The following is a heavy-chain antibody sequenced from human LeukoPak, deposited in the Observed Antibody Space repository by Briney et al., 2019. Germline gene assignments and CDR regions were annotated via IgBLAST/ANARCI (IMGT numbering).Heavy chain of an antibody. J-gene: IGHJ3*02. V-gene: IGHV3-23*01. CDR2: ISGSGGGT. CDR3: ATREVVPAAIPDAFDI. Sequence: GGSLRLSCAASGFTFSSYAMSWVRQAPGKGLEWVSAISGSGGGTYYADSVKGRFTISRDNSKNTLYLQMNSLRAEDTAVYYCATREVVPAAIPDAFDIWGQGTMVTVSS. CDR1: GFTFSSYA. D-gene: IGHD2-2*01.